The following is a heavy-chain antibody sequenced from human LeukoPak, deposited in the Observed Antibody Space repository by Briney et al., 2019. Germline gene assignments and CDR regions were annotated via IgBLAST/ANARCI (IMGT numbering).Heavy chain of an antibody. Sequence: PGGSLRLSCAASGFTFSSYTMNWVRQAPGKGLEWVSSISSSSSYIYYADSVKGRFTISRDNAKNSLYLQMDSLRGEDTAVYYCARGADNYGYTFDYWGQGTLVTASS. CDR2: ISSSSSYI. J-gene: IGHJ4*02. V-gene: IGHV3-21*01. CDR3: ARGADNYGYTFDY. CDR1: GFTFSSYT. D-gene: IGHD5-18*01.